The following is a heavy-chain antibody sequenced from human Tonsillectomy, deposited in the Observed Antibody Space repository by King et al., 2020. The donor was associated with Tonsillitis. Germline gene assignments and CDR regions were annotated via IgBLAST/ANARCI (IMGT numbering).Heavy chain of an antibody. CDR1: GGTFSSYT. V-gene: IGHV1-69*01. CDR3: ARDLTAMVMDY. Sequence: QLVQSGAEVKKPGSSVKVSCKASGGTFSSYTISWVRQAPGLSLEWMGGIIPIFGIANYAQKFQGRVTLTADESTSTAYMELSSLRSEDTAFYYCARDLTAMVMDYWGQGTLVTVSS. D-gene: IGHD5-18*01. J-gene: IGHJ4*02. CDR2: IIPIFGIA.